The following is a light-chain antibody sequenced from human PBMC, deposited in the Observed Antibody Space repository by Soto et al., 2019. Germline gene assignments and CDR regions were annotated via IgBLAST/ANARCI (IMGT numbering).Light chain of an antibody. Sequence: IVLTQSPATLSLSQGERATLSCGASQSVGTYIAWYKQKPGLAPRLVIFDSSTRATGIPDRFSGSGSWTNITLTISRLEPEDFAVYFCQQYGNSPQITFGQGTRL. CDR2: DSS. J-gene: IGKJ5*01. CDR1: QSVGTY. CDR3: QQYGNSPQIT. V-gene: IGKV3D-20*01.